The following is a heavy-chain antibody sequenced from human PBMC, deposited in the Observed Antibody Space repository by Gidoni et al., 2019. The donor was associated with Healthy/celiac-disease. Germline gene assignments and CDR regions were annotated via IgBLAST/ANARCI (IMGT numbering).Heavy chain of an antibody. V-gene: IGHV3-74*01. CDR2: INSDGSST. CDR1: GFTFSSYW. D-gene: IGHD5-18*01. CDR3: ARDLKIPRGYSYGGIDY. J-gene: IGHJ4*02. Sequence: EVQLVESGGGLVQPGGSLRLSCAASGFTFSSYWMHWVRQAPGKGLVWVSRINSDGSSTSYADSVKGRFTISRDNAKNTLYLQMNSLRAEDTAVYYCARDLKIPRGYSYGGIDYWGQGTLVTVSS.